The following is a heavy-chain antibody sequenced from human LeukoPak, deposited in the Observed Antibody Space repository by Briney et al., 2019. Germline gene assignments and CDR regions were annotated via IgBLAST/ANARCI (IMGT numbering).Heavy chain of an antibody. V-gene: IGHV1-2*02. J-gene: IGHJ4*02. Sequence: GASVKVSCKASGYTFTGYYVHWVRQAPGQGLEWMGWINPNSGDTNYAQKFQGRVTVTRDTSISTAYMELSWLRSDDTAVYYCARVGSSGWYVHPTLDYWGQGTLVTVSS. CDR3: ARVGSSGWYVHPTLDY. CDR2: INPNSGDT. D-gene: IGHD6-19*01. CDR1: GYTFTGYY.